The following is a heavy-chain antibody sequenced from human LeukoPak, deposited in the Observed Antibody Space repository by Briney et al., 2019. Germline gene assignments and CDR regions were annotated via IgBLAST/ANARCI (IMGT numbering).Heavy chain of an antibody. Sequence: SETLSLTCTVSGGSVSSGSYYWSRIRQPPGKGLEWIGEIYHGGTTNYNPSLRSRVTMSVDKSKNQFYLKVSSVTAADTAVYYCATYLYGGDYGSYYFDYWGQGTLVTVSP. J-gene: IGHJ4*02. CDR3: ATYLYGGDYGSYYFDY. V-gene: IGHV4-61*01. D-gene: IGHD4-23*01. CDR2: IYHGGTT. CDR1: GGSVSSGSYY.